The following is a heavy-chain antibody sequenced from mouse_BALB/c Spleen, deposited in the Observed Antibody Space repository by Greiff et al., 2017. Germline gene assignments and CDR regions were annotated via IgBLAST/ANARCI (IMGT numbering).Heavy chain of an antibody. V-gene: IGHV14-3*02. Sequence: DVHLVESGAELVKPGASVKLSCTASGFNIKDTYMHWVKQRPEQGLEWIGRIDPANGNTKYDPKFQGKATITADTSSNTAYLQLSSLTSEDTAVYYCARDGSSPFDYWGQGTTLTVSS. J-gene: IGHJ2*01. CDR1: GFNIKDTY. CDR3: ARDGSSPFDY. D-gene: IGHD1-1*01. CDR2: IDPANGNT.